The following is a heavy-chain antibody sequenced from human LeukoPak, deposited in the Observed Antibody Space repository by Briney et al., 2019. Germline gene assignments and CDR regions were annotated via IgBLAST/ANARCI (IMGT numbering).Heavy chain of an antibody. CDR1: GGSISSYF. Sequence: SETLSLTCTVSGGSISSYFWSWIRQPPGKGLEWIGYIYYSGSTNYNPSLKSRVTISVDMSKNQFSLKLSSVTAADTAVYYCAGYIVATPWYLDLWGRGTLVTVSS. CDR3: AGYIVATPWYLDL. V-gene: IGHV4-59*01. J-gene: IGHJ2*01. CDR2: IYYSGST. D-gene: IGHD5-12*01.